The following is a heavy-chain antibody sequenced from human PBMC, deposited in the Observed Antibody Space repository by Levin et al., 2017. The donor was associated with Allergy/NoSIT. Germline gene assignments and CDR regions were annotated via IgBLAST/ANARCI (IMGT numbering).Heavy chain of an antibody. CDR2: IYYSGST. Sequence: SQTLSLTCTVSGGSISSGDYYWSWIRQPPGKGLEWIGYIYYSGSTYYNPSLKSRVTISVDTSKNQFSLKLSSVTAADTAVYYCARIPTDIVVVVAAPTLISEHWGQGTLVTVSS. CDR1: GGSISSGDYY. V-gene: IGHV4-30-4*01. D-gene: IGHD2-15*01. CDR3: ARIPTDIVVVVAAPTLISEH. J-gene: IGHJ1*01.